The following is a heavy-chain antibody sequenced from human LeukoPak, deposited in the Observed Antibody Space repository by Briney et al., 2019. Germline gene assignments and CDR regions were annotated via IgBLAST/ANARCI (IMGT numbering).Heavy chain of an antibody. V-gene: IGHV4-34*01. Sequence: KSSETLSLTCAVYGGSFSGYYWSWIRQPPGKGLEWIGEINHSGSTNYNPSLKSRVTISVDTSKNQFSLKLSSVTAADTAVYYCARGLVFEDGDLNHYFDYWGQGTLVTVSS. CDR2: INHSGST. CDR3: ARGLVFEDGDLNHYFDY. CDR1: GGSFSGYY. J-gene: IGHJ4*02. D-gene: IGHD4-17*01.